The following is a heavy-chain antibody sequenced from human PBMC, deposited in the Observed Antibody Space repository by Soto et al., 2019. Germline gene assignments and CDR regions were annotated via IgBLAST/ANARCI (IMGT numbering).Heavy chain of an antibody. CDR3: ACIRGYSYGNYYYYGMDV. J-gene: IGHJ6*02. D-gene: IGHD5-18*01. V-gene: IGHV4-39*01. CDR2: IYYSGST. Sequence: SETLSLTCTVSGGSISSSSYYWGWIRQPPGKGLEWIGSIYYSGSTYYNPSLKSRVTISVDTSKNQFSLKLSSVTAADTAVYYCACIRGYSYGNYYYYGMDVWGQGTTVTVSS. CDR1: GGSISSSSYY.